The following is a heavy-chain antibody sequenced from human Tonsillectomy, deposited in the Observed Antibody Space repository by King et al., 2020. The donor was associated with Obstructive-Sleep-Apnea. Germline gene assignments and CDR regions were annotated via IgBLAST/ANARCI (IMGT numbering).Heavy chain of an antibody. CDR2: IFSNDVK. CDR3: ARIWFGDYFHGMDV. Sequence: TLKESGPVLVEPTETLTLTCTVSGFSHSNARVGVGWIRQPPGKALEWLAQIFSNDVKAYSTSLKKRLTISKDTSKSQVVLTMTNMDPVATATYYCARIWFGDYFHGMDVWGQGTTVTVSS. CDR1: GFSHSNARVG. J-gene: IGHJ6*02. V-gene: IGHV2-26*01. D-gene: IGHD3-10*01.